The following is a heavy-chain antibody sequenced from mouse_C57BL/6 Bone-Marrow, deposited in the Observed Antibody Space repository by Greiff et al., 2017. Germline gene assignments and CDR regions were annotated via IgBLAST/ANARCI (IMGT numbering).Heavy chain of an antibody. D-gene: IGHD1-1*01. Sequence: EVKLVESGEGLVKPGGSLKLSCAASGFTFSSYAMSWVRQTPEKRLEWVAYISSGGDYIYYADTVKGRFTISRDNARNTLYLQMSSLKSEDTAMYYCTRAYYYGSSYGFAYWGQGTLVTVSA. CDR2: ISSGGDYI. CDR3: TRAYYYGSSYGFAY. V-gene: IGHV5-9-1*02. J-gene: IGHJ3*01. CDR1: GFTFSSYA.